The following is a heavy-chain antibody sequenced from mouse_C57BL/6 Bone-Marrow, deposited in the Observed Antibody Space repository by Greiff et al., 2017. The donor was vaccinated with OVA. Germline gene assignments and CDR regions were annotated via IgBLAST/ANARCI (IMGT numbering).Heavy chain of an antibody. D-gene: IGHD1-1*01. CDR2: IYPGSGST. J-gene: IGHJ4*01. CDR1: GYTFTSYW. V-gene: IGHV1-55*01. CDR3: ARFITTVVAPHYYAMDY. Sequence: QVQLKQSGAELVKPGASVKMSCKASGYTFTSYWITWVKQRPGQGLEWMGDIYPGSGSTNYNEKFKSKATLTVDTSSSTAYMQLSSLTSEDSAVYYCARFITTVVAPHYYAMDYWGQGTSVTVSS.